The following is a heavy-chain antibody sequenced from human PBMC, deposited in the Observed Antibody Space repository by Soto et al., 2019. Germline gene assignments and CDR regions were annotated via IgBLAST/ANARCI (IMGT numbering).Heavy chain of an antibody. D-gene: IGHD1-26*01. Sequence: QVQLVQSGAEVKKPGASVKVSCKASGYTFTSYGISWVRQAPGQGLEWMGWISAYNGNTNYAQKLQGRVTMTTDTSTSTAYMELSSLRSDDTAVYYCARVEMSTPNRYWAYFDLWGRGTLVTVSS. CDR1: GYTFTSYG. J-gene: IGHJ2*01. CDR3: ARVEMSTPNRYWAYFDL. CDR2: ISAYNGNT. V-gene: IGHV1-18*01.